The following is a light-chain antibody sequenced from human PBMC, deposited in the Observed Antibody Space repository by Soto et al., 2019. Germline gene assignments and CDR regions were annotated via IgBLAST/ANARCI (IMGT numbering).Light chain of an antibody. J-gene: IGKJ5*01. CDR2: GAS. CDR1: ESVSSN. Sequence: EILMTPSPPTLSVSPWERATLSFRASESVSSNLAGYEKKPGQAHRLLISGASTRATGIPARFSGSGSGTEFTLTISSLQPDDFATYYCQQYNSYRITFGQGTRVEI. V-gene: IGKV3-15*01. CDR3: QQYNSYRIT.